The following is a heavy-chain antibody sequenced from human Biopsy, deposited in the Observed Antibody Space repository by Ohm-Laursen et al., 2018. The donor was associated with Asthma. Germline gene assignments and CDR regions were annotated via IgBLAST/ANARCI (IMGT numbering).Heavy chain of an antibody. V-gene: IGHV2-5*02. D-gene: IGHD3-9*01. CDR3: ALSQDSGFDDHSPSWFDP. Sequence: TQTLTLTGSFSGFSLRTPGVGVGWIRQSPGKALEWLALIYWDDYNLFRPSLKRRLTITKDPSKNQAVLTMTKMDPVDSGTYYCALSQDSGFDDHSPSWFDPWGQGTLVTVSS. CDR1: GFSLRTPGVG. CDR2: IYWDDYN. J-gene: IGHJ5*02.